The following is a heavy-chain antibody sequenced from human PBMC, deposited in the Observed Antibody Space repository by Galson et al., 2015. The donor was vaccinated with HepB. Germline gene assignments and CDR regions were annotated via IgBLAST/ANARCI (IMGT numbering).Heavy chain of an antibody. CDR1: GFSLTASAMR. V-gene: IGHV2-70*04. CDR3: ARTSGYNYGDYYYYGMDI. D-gene: IGHD5-18*01. J-gene: IGHJ6*02. Sequence: PALVKPTQTLTLTCSCSGFSLTASAMRVSWIRQPPGKALEWLARIDWDDKKFYSTSLRTRLTISKDTSKNQVVLTMTDMDPVDTAQYFCARTSGYNYGDYYYYGMDIWGQGTTVTVSS. CDR2: IDWDDKK.